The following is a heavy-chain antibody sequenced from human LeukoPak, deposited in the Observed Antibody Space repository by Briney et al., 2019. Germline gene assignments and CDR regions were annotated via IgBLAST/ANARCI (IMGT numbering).Heavy chain of an antibody. CDR3: ARGSLPYHHGSGSYLY. CDR2: IYYSGST. D-gene: IGHD3-10*01. Sequence: SETLSLTCTVSGGSISSYYWSWIRQPPGKGLEWIGYIYYSGSTNYNPSLKSRVTISVDTSKNQFSLKLSSVTAADTAVYYCARGSLPYHHGSGSYLYWGQGTLVTVSS. V-gene: IGHV4-59*08. J-gene: IGHJ4*02. CDR1: GGSISSYY.